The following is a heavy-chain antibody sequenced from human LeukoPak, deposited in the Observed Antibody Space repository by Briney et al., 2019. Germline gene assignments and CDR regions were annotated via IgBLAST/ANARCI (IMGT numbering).Heavy chain of an antibody. Sequence: GGSLRLPCAASGLTVSSSYMSWVRQAPGKGLEWVSIIYNDGSTYYADSMKGRFTISRDNSKNSLYLQMNSLRAEDTAVYYCARDYDSSGLDAFDIWGQGTMVTVSS. J-gene: IGHJ3*02. CDR3: ARDYDSSGLDAFDI. D-gene: IGHD3-22*01. CDR1: GLTVSSSY. V-gene: IGHV3-53*01. CDR2: IYNDGST.